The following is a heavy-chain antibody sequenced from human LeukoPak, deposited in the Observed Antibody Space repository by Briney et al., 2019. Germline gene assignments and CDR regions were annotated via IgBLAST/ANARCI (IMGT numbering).Heavy chain of an antibody. D-gene: IGHD5-18*01. CDR3: ARGERIQLWL. V-gene: IGHV4-59*12. Sequence: SETLSLTCTVSGGSISSYYWSWIRQPPGKGLEWIGYIYYSGSTYYNPSLKSRVTISVDTSKNQFSLKLSSVTAADTAVYYCARGERIQLWLWGQGTLVTVSS. CDR1: GGSISSYY. J-gene: IGHJ4*02. CDR2: IYYSGST.